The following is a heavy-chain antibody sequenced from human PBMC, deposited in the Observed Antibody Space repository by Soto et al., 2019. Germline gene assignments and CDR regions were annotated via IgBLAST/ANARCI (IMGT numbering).Heavy chain of an antibody. CDR3: ASAAPTYSTSWFFFEY. D-gene: IGHD6-13*01. CDR2: IYSSGGT. CDR1: GGSVSSGGYY. Sequence: QVQLQESGPGLVKPSATLSLSCTVSGGSVSSGGYYWSWIRQPPGRGLEWIGYIYSSGGTNYNPSLTSPITISVDTSRKQFSLRLSSATAADTAVYYCASAAPTYSTSWFFFEYWGQGNPVTVSS. J-gene: IGHJ4*02. V-gene: IGHV4-61*08.